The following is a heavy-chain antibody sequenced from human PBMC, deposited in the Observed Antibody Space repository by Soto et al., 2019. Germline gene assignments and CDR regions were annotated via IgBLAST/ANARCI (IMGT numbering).Heavy chain of an antibody. CDR2: TYYRSKWYN. Sequence: SQTLSLTCAISGDSVSSNSAAWNWIRQSPSRGLEWLGRTYYRSKWYNDYAVSVKSRITINPDTSKNQFSLQLNSVTPEDTAVYYCARDEGWVVLMAHGTLDYGMDVWGQGTTVTVSS. CDR1: GDSVSSNSAA. J-gene: IGHJ6*02. CDR3: ARDEGWVVLMAHGTLDYGMDV. V-gene: IGHV6-1*01. D-gene: IGHD2-8*01.